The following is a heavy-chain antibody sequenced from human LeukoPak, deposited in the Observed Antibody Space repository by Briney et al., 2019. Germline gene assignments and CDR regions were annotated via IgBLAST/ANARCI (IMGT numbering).Heavy chain of an antibody. J-gene: IGHJ4*02. CDR1: GFTVSSNY. D-gene: IGHD5-12*01. Sequence: GGSLRLSCAASGFTVSSNYMSWVRQAPGKGLEWVSSISSSSSYIYYADSVKGRFTISRDNAKNSLYLQMNSLRAEDTAVYYCARCPAVGTRLIDYWGQGTLVTVSS. V-gene: IGHV3-21*01. CDR3: ARCPAVGTRLIDY. CDR2: ISSSSSYI.